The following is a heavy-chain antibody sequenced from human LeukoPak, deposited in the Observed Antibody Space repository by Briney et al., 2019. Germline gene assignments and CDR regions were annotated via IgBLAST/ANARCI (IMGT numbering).Heavy chain of an antibody. D-gene: IGHD6-13*01. V-gene: IGHV4-59*01. J-gene: IGHJ4*02. CDR2: IYYSGST. Sequence: SETLSLTCTVSGGSISSYYWSWIRQPPGKGLEWTGYIYYSGSTNYNPSLRSRVTISVDTSKNLFSLKLSSVTAADTAVYYCARHMGIAAANFDYWGQGTLVAVSS. CDR3: ARHMGIAAANFDY. CDR1: GGSISSYY.